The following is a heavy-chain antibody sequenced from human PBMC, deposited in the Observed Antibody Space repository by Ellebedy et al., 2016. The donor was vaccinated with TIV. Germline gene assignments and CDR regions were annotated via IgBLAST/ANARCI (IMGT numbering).Heavy chain of an antibody. D-gene: IGHD3-10*01. J-gene: IGHJ5*02. CDR2: IYPYDSDV. CDR3: VPRAQVYGSGTTWFDP. CDR1: GYSFSTYW. Sequence: PGGSLRLSCEGLGYSFSTYWIGWVRQRPGKGLEWMGIIYPYDSDVKYSPSFEGQVTISADKSINTAYLQWNSLKASDTAIDYCVPRAQVYGSGTTWFDPWGQGTLVTVSS. V-gene: IGHV5-51*01.